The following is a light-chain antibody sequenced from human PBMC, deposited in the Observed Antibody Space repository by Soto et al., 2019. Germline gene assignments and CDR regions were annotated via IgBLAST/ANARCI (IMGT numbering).Light chain of an antibody. V-gene: IGKV3-15*01. Sequence: EIVMTKSPVTLSVSPGDRATLSCRASQSVNSNLAWYQQKPGQTPKLLIYVASTWATGIPARFSGSGSGTEFTLTISSLQSEDFAVYYCQQYNVWPLTFGGGTKVEFK. CDR1: QSVNSN. CDR2: VAS. J-gene: IGKJ4*01. CDR3: QQYNVWPLT.